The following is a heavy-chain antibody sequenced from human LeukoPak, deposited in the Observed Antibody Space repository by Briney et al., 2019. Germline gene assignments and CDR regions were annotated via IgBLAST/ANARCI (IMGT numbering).Heavy chain of an antibody. J-gene: IGHJ4*02. V-gene: IGHV3-7*01. CDR1: GFTFSSYS. Sequence: GGSLRLSCAASGFTFSSYSMNWVRQAPGKGLEWVANIKQDGSEKYYVDSVKGRFTISRDNAKNSLYLQMNSLRAEDTAVYYCARAIRITIFGVVTKYYFDYWGQGTLVTVSS. D-gene: IGHD3-3*01. CDR3: ARAIRITIFGVVTKYYFDY. CDR2: IKQDGSEK.